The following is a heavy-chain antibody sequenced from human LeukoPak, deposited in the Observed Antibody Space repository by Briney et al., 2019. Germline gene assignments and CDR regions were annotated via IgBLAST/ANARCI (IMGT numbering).Heavy chain of an antibody. J-gene: IGHJ6*02. Sequence: ASVTVSCKASGYTFTSYGISWVRQAPGQGLEWMGWISAYNGNTNYAQKLQGRVTMTTDTSTSTAYMELRSLRSDDTAVYYCARDGGIAAALYYYYYYGMDVWGQGTTVTVSS. CDR3: ARDGGIAAALYYYYYYGMDV. V-gene: IGHV1-18*01. CDR1: GYTFTSYG. D-gene: IGHD6-13*01. CDR2: ISAYNGNT.